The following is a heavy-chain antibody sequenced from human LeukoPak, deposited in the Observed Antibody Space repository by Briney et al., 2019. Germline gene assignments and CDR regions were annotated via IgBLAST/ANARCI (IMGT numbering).Heavy chain of an antibody. J-gene: IGHJ3*01. V-gene: IGHV1-46*01. CDR3: ASSAYSSAWYLA. D-gene: IGHD6-19*01. Sequence: ASVKVSCKASGYTFTSYYMHWVRQAPGQGLEWMGRINPSGGDTTYAQKFQGRVTMTRDTSTSTVYMELSSLRSEDTAVYYCASSAYSSAWYLAWGHGTMVTVSS. CDR2: INPSGGDT. CDR1: GYTFTSYY.